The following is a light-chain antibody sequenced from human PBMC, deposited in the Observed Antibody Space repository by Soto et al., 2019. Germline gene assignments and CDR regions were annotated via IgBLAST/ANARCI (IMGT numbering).Light chain of an antibody. CDR3: QHYRASPET. Sequence: EIVLTQSPGTLSLSPGERATLSCRTSERVNGNFFAWYQQKPGQAPRLLIHGASSRATDIPERFSGSGSGTDFTLTSTRVDPDDSEVYYGQHYRASPETFGQGTKVQIK. CDR2: GAS. CDR1: ERVNGNF. V-gene: IGKV3-20*01. J-gene: IGKJ1*01.